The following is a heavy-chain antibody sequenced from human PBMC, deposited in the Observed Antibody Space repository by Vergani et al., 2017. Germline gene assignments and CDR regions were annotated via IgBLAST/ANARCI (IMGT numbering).Heavy chain of an antibody. J-gene: IGHJ4*02. CDR1: GFTFSSYS. CDR2: ISSSSSYI. CDR3: ARVGATWGYFDY. V-gene: IGHV3-21*01. D-gene: IGHD1-26*01. Sequence: EVQLVESGGGLVKPGGSLRLSCAASGFTFSSYSMNWVRQAPGKGLEWVSSISSSSSYIYYADSVKGRFTISRDNAKNSLYLQMNSLRAEDTAVYYCARVGATWGYFDYWGQGTLVTVSS.